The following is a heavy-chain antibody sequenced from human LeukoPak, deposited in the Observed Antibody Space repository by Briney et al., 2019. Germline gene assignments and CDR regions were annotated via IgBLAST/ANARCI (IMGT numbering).Heavy chain of an antibody. CDR3: VRRDTGWNYFDY. CDR2: IYYTGKI. J-gene: IGHJ4*02. Sequence: SETLSLTCAVSGGSINCHYGGWVRQPPGKGVQWIGDIYYTGKISYNPSLKSRVTITLDTSKDHLSLNLTSVLAPDTAIYYCVRRDTGWNYFDYWGQGILVTVSS. CDR1: GGSINCHY. D-gene: IGHD6-19*01. V-gene: IGHV4-59*08.